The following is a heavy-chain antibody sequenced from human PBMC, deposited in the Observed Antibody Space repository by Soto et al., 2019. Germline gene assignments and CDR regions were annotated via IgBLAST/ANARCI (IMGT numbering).Heavy chain of an antibody. D-gene: IGHD2-2*02. CDR3: ANVPIWCSSTSCYTEGFDY. CDR2: ISAGGST. Sequence: EVQLLDSGGGLVQPGGSLRLSCTASGFTFSDYAMSWVRQPPGKGLEWVSVISAGGSTYSDSVKGRFTVSRANSKNTLYLQMNSLRAEDTAVYYCANVPIWCSSTSCYTEGFDYWGQGTLVTVSS. CDR1: GFTFSDYA. J-gene: IGHJ4*02. V-gene: IGHV3-23*01.